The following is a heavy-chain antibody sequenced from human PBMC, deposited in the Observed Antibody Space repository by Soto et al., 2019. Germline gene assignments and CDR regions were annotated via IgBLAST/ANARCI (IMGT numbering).Heavy chain of an antibody. D-gene: IGHD2-21*02. CDR3: VQSRCGGDCLQIYSCHSYYGLDV. V-gene: IGHV2-5*02. CDR2: LYWDDDK. CDR1: GLSLRTTGVG. Sequence: QITLKESGPTLVKPTQTLTLTCTFSGLSLRTTGVGVGWVRQPPGKALEWLALLYWDDDKRYSPSQKSRLTITKDTSAKQVVLTMTSMDTVDTATYYCVQSRCGGDCLQIYSCHSYYGLDVWGQGTTVTVSS. J-gene: IGHJ6*02.